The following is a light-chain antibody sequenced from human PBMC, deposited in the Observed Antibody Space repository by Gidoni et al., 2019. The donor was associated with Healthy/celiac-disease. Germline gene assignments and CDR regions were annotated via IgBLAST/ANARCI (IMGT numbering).Light chain of an antibody. CDR1: QSLLHSNGYNS. V-gene: IGKV2-28*01. Sequence: DIVMTQSPLSLPVTPGEPASISCRSSQSLLHSNGYNSLDWYLQKPGQSPQLLIYLGSNRASGVPDRFSGSGSGTDFTLKISRVEAEDVGVYYCMQALQTVYTFGQGTKLEIK. CDR2: LGS. J-gene: IGKJ2*01. CDR3: MQALQTVYT.